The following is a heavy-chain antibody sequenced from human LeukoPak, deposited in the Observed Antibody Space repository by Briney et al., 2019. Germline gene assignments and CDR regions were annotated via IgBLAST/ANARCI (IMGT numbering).Heavy chain of an antibody. CDR2: ISSSSSYI. D-gene: IGHD2-21*02. J-gene: IGHJ4*02. CDR1: GFTFSSDS. Sequence: PGGSLRLSCAASGFTFSSDSMNWVRQAPGKGLEWVSSISSSSSYIYYADSVKGRFTISRDNAKNSLYLQMNSLRADDTAVYYCARVEATAVFYWGQGTLVIVSS. V-gene: IGHV3-21*01. CDR3: ARVEATAVFY.